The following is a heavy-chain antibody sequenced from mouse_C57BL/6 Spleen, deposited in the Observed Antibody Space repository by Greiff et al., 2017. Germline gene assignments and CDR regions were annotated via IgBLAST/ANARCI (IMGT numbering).Heavy chain of an antibody. CDR3: AGFDYGFDY. V-gene: IGHV5-9*01. Sequence: EVKVVESGGGLVKPGGSLKLSCAASGFTFSSYTMSWVRQTPEKRLEWVATISGGGGNTYYPDSVKGRFTISRDNAKNTLYLQMSSLRSEDTALYYCAGFDYGFDYWGQGTLVTVSA. D-gene: IGHD2-4*01. CDR1: GFTFSSYT. CDR2: ISGGGGNT. J-gene: IGHJ3*01.